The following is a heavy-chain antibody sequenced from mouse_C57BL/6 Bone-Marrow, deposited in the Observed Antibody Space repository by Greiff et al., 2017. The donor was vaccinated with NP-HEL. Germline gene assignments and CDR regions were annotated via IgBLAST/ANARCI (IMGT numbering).Heavy chain of an antibody. CDR1: GFSLTSYG. V-gene: IGHV2-2*01. CDR2: IWSGGST. Sequence: QVQLQQSGPGLLQPSQSLSITCTVSGFSLTSYGVHWVRQSPGKGLEWLGVIWSGGSTDYNAAFISSMSISKDNSKSQVFFRMNSLQADDTAIYYCARNEGIYYDYDWFAYWGQGTLVTVSA. J-gene: IGHJ3*01. CDR3: ARNEGIYYDYDWFAY. D-gene: IGHD2-4*01.